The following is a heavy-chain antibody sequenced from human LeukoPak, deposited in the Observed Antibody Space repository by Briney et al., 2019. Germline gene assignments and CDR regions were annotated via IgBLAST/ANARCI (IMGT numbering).Heavy chain of an antibody. CDR2: IKGDGSRT. V-gene: IGHV3-74*01. CDR1: GFTFSTYW. Sequence: GGSLRLSCAASGFTFSTYWMHWVRQVPGKGLVWVSRIKGDGSRTVYADSVKGRFTISRDNAKNTLSLQINSLRAEDTAVYYCARSDYFHNWGQGTLVTVSS. D-gene: IGHD6-19*01. CDR3: ARSDYFHN. J-gene: IGHJ4*02.